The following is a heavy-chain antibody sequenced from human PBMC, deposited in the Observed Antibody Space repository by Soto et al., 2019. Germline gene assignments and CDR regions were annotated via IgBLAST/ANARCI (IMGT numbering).Heavy chain of an antibody. CDR1: GFTFRSYA. V-gene: IGHV3-23*01. D-gene: IGHD3-3*01. CDR3: AKDGGLPVKNLWSAGSRSVGYFDL. Sequence: EVQLLESGGGLVQPGGSLRLSCAASGFTFRSYAMSWVRHAPGKGLEWVSGISGSGDRTFYADSVKGRFTISRDNPENTLFLQMNSLRAEDTAVYYCAKDGGLPVKNLWSAGSRSVGYFDLWGRGTLVSVSS. CDR2: ISGSGDRT. J-gene: IGHJ2*01.